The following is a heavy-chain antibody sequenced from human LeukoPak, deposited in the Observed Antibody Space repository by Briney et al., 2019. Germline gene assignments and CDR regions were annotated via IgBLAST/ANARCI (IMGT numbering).Heavy chain of an antibody. Sequence: SETLSLTCAVYGGSFSGYYWSWIRQPPGKGLEWIGEINHSGSTNYNPSLKSPVTISVDTSKNQFSLKLSSVTAADTAVYYCASFSGSHYFDYWGQGTLVTVSS. V-gene: IGHV4-34*01. CDR2: INHSGST. D-gene: IGHD1-26*01. CDR3: ASFSGSHYFDY. J-gene: IGHJ4*02. CDR1: GGSFSGYY.